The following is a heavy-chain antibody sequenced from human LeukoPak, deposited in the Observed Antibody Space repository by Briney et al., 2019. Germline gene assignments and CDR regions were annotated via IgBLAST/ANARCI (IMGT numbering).Heavy chain of an antibody. V-gene: IGHV3-30*02. CDR1: GFTFSSYG. J-gene: IGHJ4*02. CDR2: ILYDGSNK. D-gene: IGHD4/OR15-4a*01. CDR3: ARVRPNYGSVDY. Sequence: GGSLRLSCAASGFTFSSYGMHWVRQAPGKGLEWVSFILYDGSNKYYVDSVKGRFTSSRDNAKNSLSLQMNSLRDEDTAVYYCARVRPNYGSVDYWGQGILVTVSS.